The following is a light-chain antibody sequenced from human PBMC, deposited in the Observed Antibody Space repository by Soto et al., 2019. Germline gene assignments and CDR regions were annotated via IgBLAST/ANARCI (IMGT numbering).Light chain of an antibody. V-gene: IGKV3-11*01. CDR3: QVFVDSPPRWT. CDR2: DTS. CDR1: QTVDSY. Sequence: PGEKATLSCTASQTVDSYMAWYQQRPGQPPRLLIHDTSHRASGVPARFRGSGSGTDFTLTITSLEPEDFAVYYCQVFVDSPPRWTFGQGTKVEI. J-gene: IGKJ1*01.